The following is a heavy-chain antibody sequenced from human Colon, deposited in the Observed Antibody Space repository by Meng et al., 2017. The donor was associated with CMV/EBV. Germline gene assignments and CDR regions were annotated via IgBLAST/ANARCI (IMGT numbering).Heavy chain of an antibody. Sequence: LQRPAPGPRLGKPSETLSLTCTVAGGSSSRSSYYWGWIRQPPGKGLEWIGSIYYSGSTYYNPSLKSRGTISVDTSKNQFSLKLSSVTAADTAVYYCARAAAAGEYYFDYWGQGTLVTVSS. V-gene: IGHV4-39*07. CDR1: GGSSSRSSYY. CDR3: ARAAAAGEYYFDY. CDR2: IYYSGST. D-gene: IGHD6-13*01. J-gene: IGHJ4*02.